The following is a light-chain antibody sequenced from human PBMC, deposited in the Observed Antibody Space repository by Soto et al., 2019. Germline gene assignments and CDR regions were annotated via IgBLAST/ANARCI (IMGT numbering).Light chain of an antibody. V-gene: IGKV3-20*01. CDR3: QQYNNWPPIT. CDR2: GAA. J-gene: IGKJ5*01. Sequence: EIVLTQSRRTLSLSPGERATLYCRASQSVSGRYLAWYQQKPGQAPRLXFYGAAIRATGIPDRFSGSGSWTDLALTISSLQYEYFAVYYCQQYNNWPPITFGQGTRLEIK. CDR1: QSVSGRY.